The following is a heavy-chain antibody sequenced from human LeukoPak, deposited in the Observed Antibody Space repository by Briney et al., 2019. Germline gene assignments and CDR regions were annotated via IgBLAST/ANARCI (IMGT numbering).Heavy chain of an antibody. CDR1: GFTFSNYA. D-gene: IGHD3-10*01. J-gene: IGHJ4*02. CDR2: ISGSGRSI. CDR3: AKGVRPYGDYFDY. V-gene: IGHV3-23*01. Sequence: GGSLRLSCAASGFTFSNYAMSWVRQAPGKGLEWVSDISGSGRSIYYGDSFQGRFTISRDNSKNTVYLQMYSLRAEDTAIYYCAKGVRPYGDYFDYWGQGTLVTVSS.